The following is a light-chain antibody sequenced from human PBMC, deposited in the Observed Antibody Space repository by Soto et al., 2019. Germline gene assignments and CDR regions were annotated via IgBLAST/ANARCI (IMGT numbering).Light chain of an antibody. Sequence: QSVLTQPASVSGSPGQSITISCTGTSSDVGSYNLVSWYQHHPGNAPKLMIYEGSKRPSGVSNRFFGSKSGNTASLTISGLQAEDEADYYCCSFARGSTLVFGGGTKLTVL. V-gene: IGLV2-23*01. CDR3: CSFARGSTLV. J-gene: IGLJ3*02. CDR2: EGS. CDR1: SSDVGSYNL.